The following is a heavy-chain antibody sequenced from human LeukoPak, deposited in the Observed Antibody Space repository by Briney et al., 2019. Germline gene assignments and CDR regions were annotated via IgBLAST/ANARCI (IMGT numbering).Heavy chain of an antibody. D-gene: IGHD6-19*01. V-gene: IGHV3-48*03. CDR2: ISSSGSTI. CDR3: ARAQWMVRGSDY. J-gene: IGHJ4*02. Sequence: GGSLRLSCAASGFTFSSYEMNWVRQAPGKGLEWVSYISSSGSTIYYADSVKGRFTISRDNAKNSLYLQMNSLRAEDTAVYYCARAQWMVRGSDYWGQGTLVTVSS. CDR1: GFTFSSYE.